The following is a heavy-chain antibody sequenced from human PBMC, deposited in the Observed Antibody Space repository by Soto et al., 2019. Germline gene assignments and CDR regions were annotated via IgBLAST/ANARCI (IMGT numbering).Heavy chain of an antibody. CDR1: GGSFSGYY. Sequence: SETLSLTCAVYGGSFSGYYWSWIRQPPGKGLEWIGEINHSGSTNYNPSLKSRVTISVDTSKNQFSLKLSSVTAADTAVYYCARDRWLRVFDIWGQGTMVTVSS. D-gene: IGHD5-12*01. CDR2: INHSGST. J-gene: IGHJ3*02. CDR3: ARDRWLRVFDI. V-gene: IGHV4-34*01.